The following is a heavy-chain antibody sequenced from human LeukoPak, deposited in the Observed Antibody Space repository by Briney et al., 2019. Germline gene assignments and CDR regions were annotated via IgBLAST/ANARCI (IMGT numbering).Heavy chain of an antibody. J-gene: IGHJ5*02. CDR3: ARSPDYDILINWFDP. V-gene: IGHV1-69*13. CDR1: GGTFSSYA. CDR2: IIPIFGTA. Sequence: ASVKVSCKASGGTFSSYAISWVRQAPGQGLEWMGGIIPIFGTANCAQKFQGRVTITADESTSTAYMELSSLRSEDTAVYYCARSPDYDILINWFDPWGQGTRVTVSS. D-gene: IGHD3-9*01.